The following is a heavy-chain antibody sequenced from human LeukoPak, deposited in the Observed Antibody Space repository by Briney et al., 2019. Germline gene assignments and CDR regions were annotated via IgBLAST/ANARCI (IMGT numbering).Heavy chain of an antibody. CDR2: ISSSGSTI. D-gene: IGHD1-26*01. V-gene: IGHV3-11*04. Sequence: GGSLRLSCAASGFTFSDYYMSWIRQAPGKGLEWVSYISSSGSTIYYADSVKGRFTISRDNAKSSLYLQMNSLRAEDTAVYYCARDPYSGSYGADYYYYMDVWGKGTTVTISS. J-gene: IGHJ6*03. CDR3: ARDPYSGSYGADYYYYMDV. CDR1: GFTFSDYY.